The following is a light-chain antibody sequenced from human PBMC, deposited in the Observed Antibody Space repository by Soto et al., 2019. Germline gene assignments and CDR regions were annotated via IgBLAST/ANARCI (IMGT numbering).Light chain of an antibody. CDR1: QRVSSTY. Sequence: PGERATLSCRASQRVSSTYLAWYQQKPGQAPRLLIYGASSRATGIPDRFSGSGSGTDFTLTISRLEPEDFAVYYCQQYGSSPPITFGQGTRLEIK. J-gene: IGKJ5*01. CDR3: QQYGSSPPIT. V-gene: IGKV3-20*01. CDR2: GAS.